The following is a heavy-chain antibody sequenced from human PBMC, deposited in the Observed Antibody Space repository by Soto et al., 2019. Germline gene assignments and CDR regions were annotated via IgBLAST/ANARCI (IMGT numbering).Heavy chain of an antibody. Sequence: EVQLLESGGGLVQPGGSLRLSCAASGFTFSSYAMSWVRQAPGKGLEWVSAISGSGGSTYYADSVKGRFTISRDNSKNTLYLQMNSLRAEDTAVYYCAKVRTIAVAGTGAADYWGQGTLVTVA. V-gene: IGHV3-23*01. CDR1: GFTFSSYA. D-gene: IGHD6-19*01. CDR2: ISGSGGST. J-gene: IGHJ4*02. CDR3: AKVRTIAVAGTGAADY.